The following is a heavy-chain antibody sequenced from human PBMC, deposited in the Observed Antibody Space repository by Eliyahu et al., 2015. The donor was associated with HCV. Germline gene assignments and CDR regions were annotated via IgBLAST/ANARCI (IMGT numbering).Heavy chain of an antibody. J-gene: IGHJ3*02. CDR3: AKWLRPTDDVFEI. CDR2: IRYDAIIK. CDR1: GFNFNAYG. D-gene: IGHD6-19*01. Sequence: QVHXVESGGGVVRPGGSLRLSCAAXGFNFNAYGXHXVRQTPDKRXEWVAFIRYDAIIKYYRDSVKGRFTVSRDNAKNYMFLEMNNLRPEDTAVYFCAKWLRPTDDVFEILGQGTLVSVS. V-gene: IGHV3-30*02.